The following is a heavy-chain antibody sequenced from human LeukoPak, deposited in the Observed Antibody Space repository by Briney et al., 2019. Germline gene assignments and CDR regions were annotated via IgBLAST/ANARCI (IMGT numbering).Heavy chain of an antibody. CDR3: VRDLVWDTGRVDY. D-gene: IGHD5-18*01. J-gene: IGHJ4*02. CDR1: GLNFNNYV. Sequence: SLRLSCAPSGLNFNNYVIHCTRQPPGKCMEWVSTIRWNRGKIVYADAVKGRITISRENARKSLYLQMNSVRDEDTGTYYCVRDLVWDTGRVDYWGQGTLVTVSS. V-gene: IGHV3-9*01. CDR2: IRWNRGKI.